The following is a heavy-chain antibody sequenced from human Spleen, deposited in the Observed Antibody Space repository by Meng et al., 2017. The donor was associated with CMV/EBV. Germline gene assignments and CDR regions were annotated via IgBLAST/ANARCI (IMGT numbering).Heavy chain of an antibody. CDR1: GGSFSGYY. CDR2: INDSGST. D-gene: IGHD3-9*01. Sequence: SETLSLTCVVYGGSFSGYYWTWIRQPPGKGLEWIGEINDSGSTKYNPSLKSRVTISVDTSKNQFSLRLSSVTAADTAVYYCATTPTYYDILTGYYFDYWGQGTLVTVSS. CDR3: ATTPTYYDILTGYYFDY. V-gene: IGHV4-34*01. J-gene: IGHJ4*02.